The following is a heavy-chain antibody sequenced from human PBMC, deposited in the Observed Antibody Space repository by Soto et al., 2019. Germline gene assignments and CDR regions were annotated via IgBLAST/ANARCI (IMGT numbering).Heavy chain of an antibody. D-gene: IGHD5-18*01. CDR2: INPNSGGT. Sequence: ASVKVSCKASGYTFTVYYMHWVRQAPGQGLEWMGWINPNSGGTNYAQKFQGRVTMTRDTSISTAYMELSRLRSDDTAVYYCARQIADTAMIRDYWGQGTLVTVSS. CDR3: ARQIADTAMIRDY. J-gene: IGHJ4*02. CDR1: GYTFTVYY. V-gene: IGHV1-2*02.